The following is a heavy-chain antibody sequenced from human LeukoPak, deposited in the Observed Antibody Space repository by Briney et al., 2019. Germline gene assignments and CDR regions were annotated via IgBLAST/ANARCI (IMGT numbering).Heavy chain of an antibody. Sequence: SVKVSCKASGGTFSSYAISWVRQAPGQGLEWMGGIIPIFGTANYAQKFQGRVTITADESTSTAYMELSSLRSEDTAVYYCARRRDSGSLQHFDYWGQGTLVTVSS. CDR2: IIPIFGTA. J-gene: IGHJ4*02. CDR3: ARRRDSGSLQHFDY. D-gene: IGHD1-26*01. V-gene: IGHV1-69*13. CDR1: GGTFSSYA.